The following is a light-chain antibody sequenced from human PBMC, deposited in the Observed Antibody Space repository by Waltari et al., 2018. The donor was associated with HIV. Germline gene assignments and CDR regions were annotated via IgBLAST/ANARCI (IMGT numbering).Light chain of an antibody. Sequence: EIQMTQSPSSLSASIGDRVTITCRTSQNIKNYLNWYQQKPGKAPKMLIYTATTLQSGVSSRFNGSGSGTDFTLTITGLEPEDFALYFCQQSYSSPTFGPGTTVDVK. J-gene: IGKJ3*01. CDR3: QQSYSSPT. CDR2: TAT. CDR1: QNIKNY. V-gene: IGKV1-39*01.